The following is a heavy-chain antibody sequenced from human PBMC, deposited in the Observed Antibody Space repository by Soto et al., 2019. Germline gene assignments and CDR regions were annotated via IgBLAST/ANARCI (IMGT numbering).Heavy chain of an antibody. D-gene: IGHD2-21*01. J-gene: IGHJ6*03. CDR2: ISGRGGST. CDR1: GFTFSSYA. CDR3: ARAMVAPAYDCYYVDV. Sequence: GWSLRLSCAASGFTFSSYAMSWVRQAPGKGLEWVSSISGRGGSTYYADSVKGRFTISRDNSKNTLYLQMSSLRAEGTAVYYCARAMVAPAYDCYYVDVLGKGTTSTVSS. V-gene: IGHV3-23*01.